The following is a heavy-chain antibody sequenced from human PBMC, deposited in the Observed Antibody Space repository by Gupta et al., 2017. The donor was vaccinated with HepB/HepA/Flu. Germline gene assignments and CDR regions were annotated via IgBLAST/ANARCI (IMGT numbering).Heavy chain of an antibody. CDR3: ARGGSGWDNDYGMDV. D-gene: IGHD6-19*01. CDR2: ISSSGGSI. Sequence: EVQLVESGGRLVQPGGSLRLSCVPSGFIFSNYEMTWVRQAPGKGLECISYISSSGGSIYYADSVKCRFTISRDNAKNSLYLQMNSLRAEDTALYFCARGGSGWDNDYGMDVWGQGTTVTVSS. V-gene: IGHV3-48*03. J-gene: IGHJ6*02. CDR1: GFIFSNYE.